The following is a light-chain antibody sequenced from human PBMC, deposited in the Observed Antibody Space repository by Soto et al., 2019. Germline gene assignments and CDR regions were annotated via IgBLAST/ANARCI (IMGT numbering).Light chain of an antibody. CDR2: AAS. CDR1: QSIANY. CDR3: QQSYNNPKT. Sequence: IPMTQSPSSLPASVGDRVTITCRASQSIANYLNWYQQKPGKAPKLLIYAASTLESGVPSRFSGSGSGTDFTLTISSLQPEDFATYYCQQSYNNPKTFGQGTKVEIK. V-gene: IGKV1-39*01. J-gene: IGKJ1*01.